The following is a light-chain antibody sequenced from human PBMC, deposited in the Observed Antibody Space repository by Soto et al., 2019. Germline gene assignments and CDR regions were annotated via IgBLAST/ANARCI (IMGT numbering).Light chain of an antibody. J-gene: IGLJ1*01. CDR1: SSDFGTYNH. Sequence: QSVLTQPASVSGSPGQSITISCTGTSSDFGTYNHVSWYQQHPGKAPKLMIYDVSNRPSGVSNRFSGSKSGNTASLTISGLQAEDDADYYCSSYTTSTTLGVFGTGTKVTVL. V-gene: IGLV2-14*01. CDR3: SSYTTSTTLGV. CDR2: DVS.